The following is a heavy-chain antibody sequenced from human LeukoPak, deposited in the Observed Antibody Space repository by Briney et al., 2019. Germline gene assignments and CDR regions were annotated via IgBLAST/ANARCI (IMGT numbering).Heavy chain of an antibody. CDR1: GFTFSSYW. CDR2: INSDGSTT. V-gene: IGHV3-74*01. Sequence: GGSLRLSCAAAGFTFSSYWMHCVRQAPGKGRVWFSRINSDGSTTNYADSVKGRFTISRDNAKNTLYLQMNSLRADDTAVYYCARSRWLDAFDYWGQGTLVTVSS. CDR3: ARSRWLDAFDY. D-gene: IGHD6-19*01. J-gene: IGHJ4*02.